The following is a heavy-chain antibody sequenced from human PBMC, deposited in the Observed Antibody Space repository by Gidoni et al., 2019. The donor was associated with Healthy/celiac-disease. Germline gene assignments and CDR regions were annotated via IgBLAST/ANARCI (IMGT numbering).Heavy chain of an antibody. CDR1: GGSISSGGYY. D-gene: IGHD3-3*01. V-gene: IGHV4-31*03. Sequence: QVQLQESGPGLVKPSQTLSLTCTVSGGSISSGGYYWSWIRQHPGKGLEWIGYIYYSGSTYYNPSLKSRVTISVDTSKNQFSLKLSSVTAADTAVYYCARAARPGDYDFWSGHRVPNWFDPWGQGTLVTVSS. CDR3: ARAARPGDYDFWSGHRVPNWFDP. J-gene: IGHJ5*02. CDR2: IYYSGST.